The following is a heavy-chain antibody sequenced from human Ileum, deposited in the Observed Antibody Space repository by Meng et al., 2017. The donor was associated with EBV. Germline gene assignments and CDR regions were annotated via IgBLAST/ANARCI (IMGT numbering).Heavy chain of an antibody. V-gene: IGHV4-39*07. CDR3: VSAYDYGDYEAFAY. CDR2: IFYRGNT. CDR1: GDSMASSKYY. Sequence: QVQLQESGPGLVKSSDTLSLPCPVSGDSMASSKYYWGWIRQSPGKALECIGTIFYRGNTFYNPSLKSRLTISVDTSKNEFSLNLRSVTAADTAVYYCVSAYDYGDYEAFAYWGLGSLVTVSS. J-gene: IGHJ4*02. D-gene: IGHD4-17*01.